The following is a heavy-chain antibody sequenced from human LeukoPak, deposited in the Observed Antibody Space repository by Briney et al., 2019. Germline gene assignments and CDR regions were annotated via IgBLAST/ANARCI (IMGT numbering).Heavy chain of an antibody. V-gene: IGHV3-21*01. J-gene: IGHJ3*02. CDR2: ISSSSSYI. D-gene: IGHD3-3*01. Sequence: GGSLRLSCAASGFTFSSYSMNWVRQAPGKGLEWVPSISSSSSYIYYADSVKGRFTISRDNAKNSLYLQMNSLRAEDTAVYYCARGRYDFWSGYPDDAFDIWGQGTMVTVSS. CDR3: ARGRYDFWSGYPDDAFDI. CDR1: GFTFSSYS.